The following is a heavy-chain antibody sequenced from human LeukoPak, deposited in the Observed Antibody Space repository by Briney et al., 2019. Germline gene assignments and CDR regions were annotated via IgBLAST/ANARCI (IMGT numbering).Heavy chain of an antibody. CDR2: INHSGST. Sequence: SETLSLTCSVYGGAFSGYYWSWIRQPPGKGLEWIGEINHSGSTNYIPSLKSRVTISVDTSKNQFSLKLSSVTAADTAVYYCARDRDYVGGFDPWGQGILVTVSS. V-gene: IGHV4-34*01. D-gene: IGHD2-21*01. CDR3: ARDRDYVGGFDP. J-gene: IGHJ5*02. CDR1: GGAFSGYY.